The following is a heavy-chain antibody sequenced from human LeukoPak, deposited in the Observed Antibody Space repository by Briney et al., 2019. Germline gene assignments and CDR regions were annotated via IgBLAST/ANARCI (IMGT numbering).Heavy chain of an antibody. CDR3: ARLDYYDSSGLIDY. Sequence: PSETLSLTCTVSGGSITSRNYYWGWIRQPPGKGLEWIGTIYDSGSTYYNPSLKSRVTISVDTSKNQFPLKLNSVTAADTAVYYCARLDYYDSSGLIDYWGQGTLVIVSP. J-gene: IGHJ4*02. V-gene: IGHV4-39*01. CDR1: GGSITSRNYY. CDR2: IYDSGST. D-gene: IGHD3-22*01.